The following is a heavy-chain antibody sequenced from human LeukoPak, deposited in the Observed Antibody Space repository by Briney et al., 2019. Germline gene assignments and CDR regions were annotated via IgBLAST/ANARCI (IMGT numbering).Heavy chain of an antibody. CDR3: ARLLRFLEWSIWGAFDI. CDR1: GFTFSSYW. CDR2: IKQDGSEK. Sequence: GGSLRLSCAASGFTFSSYWMSWVRQAPGKGLEWVVNIKQDGSEKYYVDSVKGRFTISRDNAKNSLYLQMNSLRAEDTAVYYCARLLRFLEWSIWGAFDIWGQGTMVTVSS. J-gene: IGHJ3*02. V-gene: IGHV3-7*01. D-gene: IGHD3-3*01.